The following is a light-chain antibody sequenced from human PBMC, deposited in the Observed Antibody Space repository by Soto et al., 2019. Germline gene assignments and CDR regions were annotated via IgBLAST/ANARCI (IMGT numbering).Light chain of an antibody. Sequence: DIQMTQSPSSLSASVGDRVSITCRASQTINSYLSWYQHKPGKAPKLLIDAASSLQSGVPSRFSGSGSGTDFTLTISSLQPEDFATYYCQQSYSTPLYTFGQGTKLEIK. CDR1: QTINSY. CDR2: AAS. V-gene: IGKV1-39*01. CDR3: QQSYSTPLYT. J-gene: IGKJ2*01.